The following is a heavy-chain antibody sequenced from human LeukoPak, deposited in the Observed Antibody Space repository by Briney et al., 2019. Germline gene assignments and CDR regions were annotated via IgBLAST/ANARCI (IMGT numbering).Heavy chain of an antibody. CDR1: GGTFSSYA. CDR3: ARDLGTTGSYIY. V-gene: IGHV1-69*05. Sequence: ASVKVSCKASGGTFSSYAISWVRQAPGQGLEWMGGIIPIFGTANYAQKFQGRVTITTDESTSTAYMELSSLRSEDTAVYYCARDLGTTGSYIYRGQGTLVTVSS. D-gene: IGHD1-1*01. J-gene: IGHJ4*02. CDR2: IIPIFGTA.